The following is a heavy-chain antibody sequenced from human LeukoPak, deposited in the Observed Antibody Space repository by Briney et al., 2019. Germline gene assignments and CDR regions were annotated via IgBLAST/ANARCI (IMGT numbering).Heavy chain of an antibody. CDR3: AKWNYYDSSGYFDY. V-gene: IGHV3-43*02. D-gene: IGHD3-22*01. CDR2: ISGDGGST. J-gene: IGHJ4*02. CDR1: GFTFDDYA. Sequence: PGGSLRLSCAASGFTFDDYAMHWVRQAPGKGLECVSLISGDGGSTYYADSVKGRFTISRDNSKNSLYLQMNSLRTEDTALYYCAKWNYYDSSGYFDYWGQGTLVTVSS.